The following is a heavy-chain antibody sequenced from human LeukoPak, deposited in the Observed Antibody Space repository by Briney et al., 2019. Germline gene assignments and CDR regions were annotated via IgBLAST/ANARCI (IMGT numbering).Heavy chain of an antibody. D-gene: IGHD6-19*01. Sequence: SETLSLTCTVSGGSISGSSYYWGWIRQPPGKGLEWIGSIYYSGSTYYNPSLKSRVTISVDTSKNQFSLKLSSVTAADTAVYYCARDVRGSGWYFDYWGQGTLVTVSS. CDR1: GGSISGSSYY. CDR3: ARDVRGSGWYFDY. J-gene: IGHJ4*02. CDR2: IYYSGST. V-gene: IGHV4-39*07.